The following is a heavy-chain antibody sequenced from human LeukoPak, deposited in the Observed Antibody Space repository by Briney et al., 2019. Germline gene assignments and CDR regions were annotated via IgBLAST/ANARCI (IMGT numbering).Heavy chain of an antibody. CDR3: ATAATVARSGWFDP. D-gene: IGHD4-17*01. CDR1: GYTLTELS. V-gene: IGHV1-24*01. Sequence: ASVKVSCKVSGYTLTELSMHWVRQAPGKGLEWMGGFDPEDGETIYAQKFQGRVTMTEDTSTDTAYMELSSLRSEDTAVYYCATAATVARSGWFDPWGQGTLVTVSS. J-gene: IGHJ5*02. CDR2: FDPEDGET.